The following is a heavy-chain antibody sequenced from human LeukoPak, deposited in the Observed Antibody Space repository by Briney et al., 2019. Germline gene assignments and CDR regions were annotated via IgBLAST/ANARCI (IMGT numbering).Heavy chain of an antibody. Sequence: SETLSLTCTVSGGSISSYYWIWLRQPPGKGLEWIGYIYYSGSTNYNPSLKSRVTISVDTSKNQFSLKLSSVTAADTAVYYCARHVLPVLLWSGDSPTGWFDPWGQGTLVTVSS. D-gene: IGHD3-10*01. CDR2: IYYSGST. CDR3: ARHVLPVLLWSGDSPTGWFDP. J-gene: IGHJ5*02. V-gene: IGHV4-59*08. CDR1: GGSISSYY.